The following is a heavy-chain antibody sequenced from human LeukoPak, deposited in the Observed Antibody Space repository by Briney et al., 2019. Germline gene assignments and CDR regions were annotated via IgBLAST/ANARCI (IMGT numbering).Heavy chain of an antibody. J-gene: IGHJ4*02. CDR3: ARGALPGWLDY. V-gene: IGHV3-30*03. CDR2: ISYDGSNK. Sequence: PGGSLRLSCAASGFTFSSYGMHWVRQAPGKGLEWVAVISYDGSNKYYADSVKGRFTISRDNDKNSLYLQMNSLRAEDTAVYYCARGALPGWLDYWGQGTLVTVSS. D-gene: IGHD5-18*01. CDR1: GFTFSSYG.